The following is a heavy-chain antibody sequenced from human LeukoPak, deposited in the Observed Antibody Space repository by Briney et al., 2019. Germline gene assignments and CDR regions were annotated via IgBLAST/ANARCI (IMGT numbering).Heavy chain of an antibody. D-gene: IGHD2-15*01. J-gene: IGHJ4*02. CDR1: GYTFTSYG. CDR2: ISAHNGYT. Sequence: GASVKVSCKASGYTFTSYGISWVRQAPGQGLEWMGWISAHNGYTNYAQKLQGRVTMTTDTSTSTAYMELRSLRSDDTAVYYCARDGYCSGGSCYFYYFDYWGQGTLVTVSS. V-gene: IGHV1-18*01. CDR3: ARDGYCSGGSCYFYYFDY.